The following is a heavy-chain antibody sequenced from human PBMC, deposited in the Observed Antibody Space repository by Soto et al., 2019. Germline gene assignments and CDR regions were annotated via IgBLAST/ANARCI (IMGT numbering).Heavy chain of an antibody. CDR1: GGTFSSYA. Sequence: ASVKVSCKASGGTFSSYAISWVRQAPGQGLEWMGGIIPIFGTANYAQKFQGRVTITADKSTSTAYMELSSLRSEDTAVYYCAYGDDYLGGYYYGMDVWGQGTTVTVSS. J-gene: IGHJ6*02. V-gene: IGHV1-69*06. CDR2: IIPIFGTA. D-gene: IGHD4-17*01. CDR3: AYGDDYLGGYYYGMDV.